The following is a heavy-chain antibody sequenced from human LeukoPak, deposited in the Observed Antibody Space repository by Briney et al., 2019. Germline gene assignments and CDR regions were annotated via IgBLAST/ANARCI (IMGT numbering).Heavy chain of an antibody. J-gene: IGHJ4*02. CDR3: AKDRYCTSSSCPIDY. CDR2: INWKSDKI. Sequence: GGSLRLSCAASGFTVSSNYMSWVRQAPGKGLEWVSGINWKSDKIGYADSVKGRFTISRDNSKNSLYLQMNSLRVEDTALYYCAKDRYCTSSSCPIDYWGQGTMVTVSS. V-gene: IGHV3-9*01. D-gene: IGHD2-2*01. CDR1: GFTVSSNY.